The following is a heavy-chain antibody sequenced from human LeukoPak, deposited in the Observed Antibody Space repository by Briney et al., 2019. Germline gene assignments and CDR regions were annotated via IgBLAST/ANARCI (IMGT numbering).Heavy chain of an antibody. D-gene: IGHD6-13*01. CDR3: ARGGYSSSWSFDH. V-gene: IGHV1-18*01. CDR1: GYTFTSYG. Sequence: ASVKVSCKASGYTFTSYGISWVRQAPGQGLEWMGWISAYNGNTNYAQKFQGRVNLTRDTSTSTVYMELSSLRSADTAIYYCARGGYSSSWSFDHWGQGTLVTVSS. CDR2: ISAYNGNT. J-gene: IGHJ4*02.